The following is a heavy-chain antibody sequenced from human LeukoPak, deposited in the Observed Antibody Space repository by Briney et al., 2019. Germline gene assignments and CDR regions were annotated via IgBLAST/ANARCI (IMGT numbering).Heavy chain of an antibody. J-gene: IGHJ4*02. D-gene: IGHD6-13*01. CDR1: GGSFSGYY. CDR2: INHSGST. Sequence: PSETLSLTCAVYGGSFSGYYWSWIRQPPGKGLEWIGEINHSGSTNYNPSLKSRVTISVDTSKNQFSLKLSSVTAADTAVYYCARGASSSWYWGQGTLVTVSS. CDR3: ARGASSSWY. V-gene: IGHV4-34*01.